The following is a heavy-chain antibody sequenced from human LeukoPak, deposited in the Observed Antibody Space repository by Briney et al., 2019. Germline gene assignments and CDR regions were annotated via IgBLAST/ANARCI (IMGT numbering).Heavy chain of an antibody. CDR2: ISWNSGSI. Sequence: GGSLRLSCAASGFTFDDYAMHWVRQAPGKGLEWVSGISWNSGSIGYADSVKGRFTISRDNAKNSLYLQMNSLRAEDTALYYCAKDIISNDDYYYHGMDVWGQGTTVTVSS. V-gene: IGHV3-9*01. CDR3: AKDIISNDDYYYHGMDV. J-gene: IGHJ6*02. D-gene: IGHD4-11*01. CDR1: GFTFDDYA.